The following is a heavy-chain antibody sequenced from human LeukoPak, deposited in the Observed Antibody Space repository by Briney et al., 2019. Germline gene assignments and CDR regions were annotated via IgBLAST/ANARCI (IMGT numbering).Heavy chain of an antibody. CDR2: INHSGST. D-gene: IGHD3-22*01. Sequence: SETLSLTCAVYGGSFSGYYWSWIRQPPGKGLEWIGEINHSGSTNYNPSLKSRVTISVDTSKNQFSLKLSSVTAADTAVYYCARGGYGSGYYYFDYWGQGTLATVSS. CDR1: GGSFSGYY. V-gene: IGHV4-34*01. CDR3: ARGGYGSGYYYFDY. J-gene: IGHJ4*02.